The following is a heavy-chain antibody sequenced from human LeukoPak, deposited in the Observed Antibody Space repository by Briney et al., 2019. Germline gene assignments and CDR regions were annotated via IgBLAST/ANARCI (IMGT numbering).Heavy chain of an antibody. Sequence: SETLSLTCTVSGGSISSGDYYWSWIRQPPGKGLEWIGYIYYSGSTYYNPSLKSRVTISVDTSKNQFSLKLSSVTAADTAVYYCARDRRGVGAFDIWGQGTMVTVSS. CDR1: GGSISSGDYY. D-gene: IGHD1-26*01. V-gene: IGHV4-30-4*01. J-gene: IGHJ3*02. CDR2: IYYSGST. CDR3: ARDRRGVGAFDI.